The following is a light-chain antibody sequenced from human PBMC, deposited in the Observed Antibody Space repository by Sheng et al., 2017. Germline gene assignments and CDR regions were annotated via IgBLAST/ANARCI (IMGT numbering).Light chain of an antibody. V-gene: IGLV1-44*01. CDR3: ATYDASLRRYF. Sequence: QSVLTQPPSASGTPGQRVTISCSGSSSNIGSNTVNWYQQLPGTAPKLLIYSNNQRPSGVPDRFSGSKSGTSASLAITGLQSEDEADYYCATYDASLRRYFFGGGTKLTVL. CDR2: SNN. J-gene: IGLJ2*01. CDR1: SSNIGSNT.